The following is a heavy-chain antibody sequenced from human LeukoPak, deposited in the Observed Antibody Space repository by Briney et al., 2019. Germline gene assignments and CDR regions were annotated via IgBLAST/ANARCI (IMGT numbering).Heavy chain of an antibody. J-gene: IGHJ5*02. D-gene: IGHD2/OR15-2a*01. CDR2: INSKTGDT. CDR1: GYTFTSYD. CDR3: ASSFYRQTDA. V-gene: IGHV1-2*02. Sequence: ASVKVSCKASGYTFTSYDINWVRQATGQGLEWMGWINSKTGDTNYSQNFQGRVVMTMDTAITTAYLDLSRLTSDDTAMYYCASSFYRQTDAWGQGSLVTVSS.